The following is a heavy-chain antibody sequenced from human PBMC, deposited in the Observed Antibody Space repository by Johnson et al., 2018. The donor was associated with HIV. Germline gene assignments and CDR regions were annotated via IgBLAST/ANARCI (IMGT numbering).Heavy chain of an antibody. V-gene: IGHV3-66*01. J-gene: IGHJ3*02. CDR3: ARACRDGYTCDAFDI. D-gene: IGHD5-24*01. CDR1: GFTFSSNY. CDR2: LFSGGNT. Sequence: EVQVLESGGGVVQPGRSLRLSCAASGFTFSSNYMSWVRQAPGKGLEWVSVLFSGGNTYYADSVKGRFTISRDNSKNTLYLQMNSLRAEDTAVYYCARACRDGYTCDAFDIWGQGTMVTVSS.